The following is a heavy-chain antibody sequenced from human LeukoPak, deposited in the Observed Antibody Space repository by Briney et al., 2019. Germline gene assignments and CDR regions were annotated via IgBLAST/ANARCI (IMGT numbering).Heavy chain of an antibody. Sequence: PSETLSLTCTVSGGSISSSSYYWGWIRQPPGKGLEWIGSIYYSGSTYYNPSLKSRVTISVDTSKNQFSLKLSSVTAADTAVYYCARGIAAVGDNWFDPWGQGTLVTVSS. J-gene: IGHJ5*02. CDR2: IYYSGST. CDR1: GGSISSSSYY. CDR3: ARGIAAVGDNWFDP. D-gene: IGHD6-13*01. V-gene: IGHV4-39*07.